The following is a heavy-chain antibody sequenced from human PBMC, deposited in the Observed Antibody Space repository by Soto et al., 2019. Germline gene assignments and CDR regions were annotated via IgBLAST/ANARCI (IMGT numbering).Heavy chain of an antibody. CDR1: GGSISSSSYY. V-gene: IGHV4-39*01. Sequence: QLQLQESGPGLVKPSETLSLTCTVSGGSISSSSYYWGWIRQPPGKGLEWIGTIYYSGSTYYNPSLKSRVTISVDTYKNQSSMKLTSVTAAYTALYYCARHDLAGRNWFNPWGQGTLVTVSS. J-gene: IGHJ5*02. CDR3: ARHDLAGRNWFNP. CDR2: IYYSGST.